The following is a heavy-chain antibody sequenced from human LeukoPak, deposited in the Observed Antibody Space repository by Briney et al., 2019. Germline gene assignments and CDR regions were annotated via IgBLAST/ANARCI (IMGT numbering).Heavy chain of an antibody. J-gene: IGHJ4*02. Sequence: GGSLRLSCRGSGFRFGDYPVSWVRQAPGKGLEWVSVIYSGGSTYYADSVKGRFTISRDNSKNTLYLQMNSLRAEDTAVYYCARGALYLDYWGQGTLVTVSS. CDR3: ARGALYLDY. CDR1: GFRFGDYP. CDR2: IYSGGST. V-gene: IGHV3-66*01.